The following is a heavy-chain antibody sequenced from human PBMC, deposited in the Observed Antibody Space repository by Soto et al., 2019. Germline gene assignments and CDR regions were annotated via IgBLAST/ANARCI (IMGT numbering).Heavy chain of an antibody. V-gene: IGHV1-69*01. CDR3: AREASGGLIVGATCWFDP. J-gene: IGHJ5*02. CDR1: GGTFSSYA. CDR2: IIPIFGTA. Sequence: QVQLVQSGAEVKKPGSSVKVSCKASGGTFSSYAISWVRQAPGQGHEWMGGIIPIFGTANYAQKFQGRVTITADESKSTAYMELSSLRSEDTAVYYCAREASGGLIVGATCWFDPWGQGTLVTVSS. D-gene: IGHD1-26*01.